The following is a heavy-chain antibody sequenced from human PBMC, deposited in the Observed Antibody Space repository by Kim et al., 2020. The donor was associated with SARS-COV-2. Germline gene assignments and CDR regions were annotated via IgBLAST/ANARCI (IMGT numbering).Heavy chain of an antibody. V-gene: IGHV4-34*01. CDR1: GGSFSGYY. CDR2: INHSGST. J-gene: IGHJ5*02. Sequence: SETLSLTCAVYGGSFSGYYWSWIRQPPGKGLEWIGEINHSGSTNYNPSLKSRVTISVDTSKNQFSLKLSSVTAADTAVYYCARERARYYGSGSSGWFDPWGQGTLVTVSS. CDR3: ARERARYYGSGSSGWFDP. D-gene: IGHD3-10*01.